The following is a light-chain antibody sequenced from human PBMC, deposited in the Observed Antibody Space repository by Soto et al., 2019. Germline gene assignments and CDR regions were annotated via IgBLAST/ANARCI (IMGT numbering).Light chain of an antibody. CDR2: DTT. CDR3: LLSSGDAVI. J-gene: IGLJ2*01. CDR1: TGAVTSGHY. V-gene: IGLV7-46*01. Sequence: QAVVTQEPSLTVSPGGTVTLTCGSSTGAVTSGHYPYWFQQKPGQAPRTLIYDTTNKHSWTPARFSGSLLGGKAALTLSGAQPEDEAEYYCLLSSGDAVIFGGGTKLTVL.